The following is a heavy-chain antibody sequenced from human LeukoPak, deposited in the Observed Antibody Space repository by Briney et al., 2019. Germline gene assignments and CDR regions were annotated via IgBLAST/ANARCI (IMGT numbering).Heavy chain of an antibody. CDR1: GFTFSSYE. CDR2: ISSSGTTI. Sequence: GGSLRLSCAASGFTFSSYEMNWVRRAPGKGLEWVSYISSSGTTIYYADSVKGRFTISRDNAKNSLYLQMNSLRAEDTAVYYCARDRGIFEAFNYWGQGTLVTVSS. D-gene: IGHD3-3*01. V-gene: IGHV3-48*03. J-gene: IGHJ4*02. CDR3: ARDRGIFEAFNY.